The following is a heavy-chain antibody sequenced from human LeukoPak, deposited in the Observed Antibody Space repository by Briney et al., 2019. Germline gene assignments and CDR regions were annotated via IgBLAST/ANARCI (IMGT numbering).Heavy chain of an antibody. CDR3: ARSGYSYGLGY. J-gene: IGHJ4*02. V-gene: IGHV3-7*03. CDR2: IKHDGSER. Sequence: SGGSLRLSCVACGFTFSKFWMMGVRQARGEGREGVANIKHDGSERYYVDSLKGRFTISRDNAENSLYLQMNSLRAEDTAVYYCARSGYSYGLGYWGQGTLVTVSS. CDR1: GFTFSKFW. D-gene: IGHD5-18*01.